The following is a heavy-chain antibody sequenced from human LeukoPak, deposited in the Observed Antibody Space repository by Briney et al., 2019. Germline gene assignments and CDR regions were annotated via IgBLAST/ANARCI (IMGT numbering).Heavy chain of an antibody. CDR3: ARGGSTSWGY. CDR2: IYSGGST. J-gene: IGHJ4*02. V-gene: IGHV3-66*02. CDR1: GFTFSSYS. D-gene: IGHD2-2*01. Sequence: PGGSLRLSCAASGFTFSSYSMNWVRQAPGKGLEWVSVIYSGGSTYYADSVKGRFTISRDNSKNTLYLQMNSLRAEDTAVYYCARGGSTSWGYWGQGTLVTVSS.